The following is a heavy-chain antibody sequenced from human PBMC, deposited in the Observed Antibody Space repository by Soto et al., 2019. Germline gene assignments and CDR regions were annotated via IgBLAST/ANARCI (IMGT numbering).Heavy chain of an antibody. D-gene: IGHD2-15*01. CDR1: GGSISSSSYY. CDR2: SYYSGST. J-gene: IGHJ4*02. V-gene: IGHV4-39*01. CDR3: ATRRGGRGSVDY. Sequence: QLQLQESGPGLVKPSETLSLTCTVYGGSISSSSYYWGWIRQPPGKGLEWIGSSYYSGSTYYNPSLMSRVTISVDTSKNQFALKLSSVTAADTAVYYCATRRGGRGSVDYWGQGTLVTVSS.